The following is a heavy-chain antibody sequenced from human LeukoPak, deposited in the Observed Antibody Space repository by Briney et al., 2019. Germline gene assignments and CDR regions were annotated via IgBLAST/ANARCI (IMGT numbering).Heavy chain of an antibody. CDR3: ARGGLSYDSSAWFDY. V-gene: IGHV4-59*01. CDR1: GGSISTYY. CDR2: IYSSGCT. D-gene: IGHD3-22*01. Sequence: SETLSLTCTVSGGSISTYYWSWIRQPPGKGLEWIGYIYSSGCTNYNPSLKSRVTISVDTSKNQFSLKLSSVTAADTAVYYCARGGLSYDSSAWFDYWGQGTLVTVSS. J-gene: IGHJ4*02.